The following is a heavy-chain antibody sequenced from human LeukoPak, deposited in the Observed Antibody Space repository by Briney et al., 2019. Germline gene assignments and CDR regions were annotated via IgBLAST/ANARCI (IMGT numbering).Heavy chain of an antibody. J-gene: IGHJ5*02. CDR3: ARQRYSSGWYLYFNWFDP. CDR1: GGSISSSSYY. CDR2: IYYSGST. D-gene: IGHD6-19*01. V-gene: IGHV4-39*01. Sequence: SETLSLTCTVSGGSISSSSYYWGWIRQPPGKGLEWIGSIYYSGSTYYNPSLKSRVTISVDTSKSQFSLKLSSVTAADTAVYYCARQRYSSGWYLYFNWFDPWGQGTLVTVSS.